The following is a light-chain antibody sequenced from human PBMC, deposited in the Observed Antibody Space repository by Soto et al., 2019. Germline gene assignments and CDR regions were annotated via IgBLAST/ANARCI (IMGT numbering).Light chain of an antibody. J-gene: IGKJ1*01. V-gene: IGKV3-15*01. CDR3: QHYNDWPPTWT. CDR2: GAS. CDR1: QSVSSK. Sequence: EIVMTQSPATLSVCPGERATLSCRASQSVSSKLAWYQQKPGQAPRDLIYGASTRATGIPARFSGSGSGTEFTLTISSLQSEDFAVYYCQHYNDWPPTWTFGQGTRVEIK.